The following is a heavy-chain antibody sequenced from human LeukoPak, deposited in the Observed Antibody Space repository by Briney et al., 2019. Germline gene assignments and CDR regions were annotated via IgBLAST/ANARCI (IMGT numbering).Heavy chain of an antibody. V-gene: IGHV1-18*01. CDR1: GYTFTSYG. J-gene: IGHJ4*02. CDR2: ISAYNGNT. CDR3: ARDLVITFGGVIVTEGFDY. Sequence: ASVKVSCQASGYTFTSYGISWVRQAPGQGLEWMGWISAYNGNTNYAQKLQGRVTMTTDTSTSTAYMELSSLRSEDTAVYYCARDLVITFGGVIVTEGFDYWGQGTLVTVSS. D-gene: IGHD3-16*02.